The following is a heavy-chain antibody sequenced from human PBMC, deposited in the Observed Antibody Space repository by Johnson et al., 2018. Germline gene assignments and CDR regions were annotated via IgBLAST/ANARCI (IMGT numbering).Heavy chain of an antibody. V-gene: IGHV3-23*04. CDR1: GFTFSSYG. CDR3: AEGDIVVVPADMDV. Sequence: VQLVQSGGGVVQPGRSLRLSCAASGFTFSSYGMHWVRQAPGKGLEWVSAISGSGGSTYYADSVKGRFTISRDNSKNTLYLKMNSLRAEDTAVYYCAEGDIVVVPADMDVWGQGTTVTVSS. CDR2: ISGSGGST. J-gene: IGHJ6*02. D-gene: IGHD2-2*01.